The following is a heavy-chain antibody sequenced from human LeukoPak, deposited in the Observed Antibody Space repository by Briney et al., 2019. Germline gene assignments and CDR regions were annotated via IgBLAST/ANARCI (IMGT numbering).Heavy chain of an antibody. CDR3: ARDLEGFLLLRFGELLGAFDI. CDR2: ISYDGSNK. J-gene: IGHJ3*02. V-gene: IGHV3-30-3*01. Sequence: GGSLRLSCAASGFTFSSYAMHWVRQAPGKGLEWVAVISYDGSNKYYADSVKGRFTISRDNSKNTLYLQMNSLRAEDTAVYYCARDLEGFLLLRFGELLGAFDIWGQGTMVTVSS. D-gene: IGHD3-10*01. CDR1: GFTFSSYA.